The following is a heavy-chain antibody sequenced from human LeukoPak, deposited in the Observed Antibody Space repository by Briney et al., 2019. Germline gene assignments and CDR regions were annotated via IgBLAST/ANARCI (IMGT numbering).Heavy chain of an antibody. V-gene: IGHV4-4*02. J-gene: IGHJ4*02. CDR1: GGSISSSNW. CDR3: AIETSPSYYDFWSGSECHFDY. Sequence: SGTLSLTCAVSGGSISSSNWGSWVRQPPGKGLEWIGEIYHSGSTNYKPSLKSRVTISVDKSKNQFSLKLSSVTAADTAVYYCAIETSPSYYDFWSGSECHFDYWGQGTLVTVSS. CDR2: IYHSGST. D-gene: IGHD3-3*01.